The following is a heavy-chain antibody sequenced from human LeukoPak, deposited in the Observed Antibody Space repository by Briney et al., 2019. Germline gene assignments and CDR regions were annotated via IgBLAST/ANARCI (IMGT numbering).Heavy chain of an antibody. CDR1: GFTFSSYG. J-gene: IGHJ4*02. Sequence: GGSLRLSCTASGFTFSSYGMHWVRQAPGKGLEWVAVISYDGSNKYYADSVKGRFTISRDNSKNTLYLQMNSLRAEDTAVYYCAKDQGWNYFDYWGQGTLVTVSS. D-gene: IGHD2-15*01. V-gene: IGHV3-30*18. CDR3: AKDQGWNYFDY. CDR2: ISYDGSNK.